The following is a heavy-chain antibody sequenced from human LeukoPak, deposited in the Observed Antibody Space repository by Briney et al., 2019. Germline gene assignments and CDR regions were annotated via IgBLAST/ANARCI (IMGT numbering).Heavy chain of an antibody. D-gene: IGHD3-10*01. J-gene: IGHJ3*02. CDR2: MYFSGST. V-gene: IGHV4-61*01. CDR3: ARGRSWYGSDRSDAFDI. CDR1: GGSVSSGSDY. Sequence: SETLSLTCTVSGGSVSSGSDYWSWIRQPPGKGLEWIGYMYFSGSTNYNPSLKSRVTISLDTSKNLFSLKLSSVTAADTAIYYCARGRSWYGSDRSDAFDIWGQGTMVTVSS.